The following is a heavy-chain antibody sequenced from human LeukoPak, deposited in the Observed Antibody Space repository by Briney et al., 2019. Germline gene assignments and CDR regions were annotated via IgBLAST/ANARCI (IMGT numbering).Heavy chain of an antibody. V-gene: IGHV1-46*01. D-gene: IGHD6-6*01. CDR1: GYTFTSYY. CDR3: ASTDSSSSGADY. CDR2: INPSGGST. Sequence: ASVTVSCTASGYTFTSYYMHWVRQAPGQGLEWMGIINPSGGSTSHAQKFQGRVTMTRDTSTSTVYMELSSLRSEDTAVYYCASTDSSSSGADYWGQGTLVTVSS. J-gene: IGHJ4*02.